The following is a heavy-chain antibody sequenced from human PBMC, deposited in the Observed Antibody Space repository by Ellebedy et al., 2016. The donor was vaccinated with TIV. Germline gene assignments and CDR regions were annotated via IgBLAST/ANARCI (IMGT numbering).Heavy chain of an antibody. CDR1: GYSFTSYW. CDR2: IDPTDSYT. J-gene: IGHJ4*02. D-gene: IGHD3-16*01. V-gene: IGHV5-10-1*01. CDR3: ARDRSESSYNYKSDY. Sequence: GGSLRLSCKGSGYSFTSYWITWVRQMPGKGLEWLGRIDPTDSYTNYSPSFQGHVTLSVDKSISTAYLQWSGLKASDTATYYCARDRSESSYNYKSDYWGQGTRVTVSS.